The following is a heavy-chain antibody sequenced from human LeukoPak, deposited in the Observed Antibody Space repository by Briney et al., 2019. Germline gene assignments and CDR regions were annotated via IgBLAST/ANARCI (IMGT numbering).Heavy chain of an antibody. Sequence: QPGGSLRLSCAASGFTFSSYAMSWVHQAPGKGLECVSAISGSGSSTYYADYVKVRFTISRDNSKNTLYLQMNSLRAEDTAVYYCAKVKSSGWYYFDYWGQGTLVTVSS. V-gene: IGHV3-23*01. CDR1: GFTFSSYA. D-gene: IGHD6-19*01. CDR2: ISGSGSST. J-gene: IGHJ4*02. CDR3: AKVKSSGWYYFDY.